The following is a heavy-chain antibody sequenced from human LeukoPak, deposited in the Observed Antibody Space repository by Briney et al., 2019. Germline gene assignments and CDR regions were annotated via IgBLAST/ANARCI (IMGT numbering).Heavy chain of an antibody. V-gene: IGHV1-18*01. D-gene: IGHD4-17*01. J-gene: IGHJ5*02. CDR3: ATDRGIAVTTRWFDP. Sequence: ASVKVSCKASGYTFTNYGINWVRQAPGQGLEWMGWISAYNGNTNYAQRLQGRVTMTTDTSTSTAYMELRSLRSDDTAVYYCATDRGIAVTTRWFDPWGQGTLVTVSS. CDR2: ISAYNGNT. CDR1: GYTFTNYG.